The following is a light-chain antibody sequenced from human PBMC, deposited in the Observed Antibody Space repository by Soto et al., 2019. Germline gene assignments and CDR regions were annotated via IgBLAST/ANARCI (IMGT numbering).Light chain of an antibody. CDR1: QSVSRNH. Sequence: DIVLTQSPGTLYLSPGERATLYCRASQSVSRNHLAWYQQKPGQAPRLLIYGGSSRATGIPVRFSVSGSETYFTLTITRLEPEYFAMDDCQRYSSSRTFGQGTKVDIK. CDR3: QRYSSSRT. V-gene: IGKV3-20*01. J-gene: IGKJ1*01. CDR2: GGS.